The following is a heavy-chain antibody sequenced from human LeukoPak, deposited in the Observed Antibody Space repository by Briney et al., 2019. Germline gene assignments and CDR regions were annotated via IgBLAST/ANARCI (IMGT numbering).Heavy chain of an antibody. J-gene: IGHJ5*02. CDR1: GFTFSSYG. V-gene: IGHV3-30*02. D-gene: IGHD2-2*01. CDR2: IRYDGSNK. Sequence: AGGSLRLSCAASGFTFSSYGMHWVRQAPGKGLEWVAFIRYDGSNKYYADSVKGRFTISRDNSKNTLYLQMNSLRAEDTAVYYCAKDVRRYCSSTSCSPEWFDPWGQGTLVTVSS. CDR3: AKDVRRYCSSTSCSPEWFDP.